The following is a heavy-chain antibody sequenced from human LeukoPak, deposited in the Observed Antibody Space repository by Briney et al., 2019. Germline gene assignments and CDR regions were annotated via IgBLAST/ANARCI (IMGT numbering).Heavy chain of an antibody. J-gene: IGHJ4*02. CDR3: AKHSYGLVDY. D-gene: IGHD5-18*01. Sequence: PSETLSLTCTVSGGSISSYYWSWIRQPPGKGLEWIGYIYYSGSTNYNPSLKSRVTISVDTSKNQFSLKLSSVTAADTAVYYCAKHSYGLVDYWGQGALVNVSS. CDR2: IYYSGST. V-gene: IGHV4-59*08. CDR1: GGSISSYY.